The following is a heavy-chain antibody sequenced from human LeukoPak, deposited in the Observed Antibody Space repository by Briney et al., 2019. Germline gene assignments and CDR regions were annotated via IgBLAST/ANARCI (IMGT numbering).Heavy chain of an antibody. CDR3: AKAPPYYDSSGPSEY. CDR2: VSGSGGRT. CDR1: GFTFSNYA. D-gene: IGHD3-22*01. V-gene: IGHV3-23*01. J-gene: IGHJ4*02. Sequence: PGGSLTLSCAASGFTFSNYAMTWVRQAPGKGLEWLSAVSGSGGRTFYADSVKGRFTISRDNSKNTLYLQINSLRAEDTAVYYCAKAPPYYDSSGPSEYWGQGTLVTVSS.